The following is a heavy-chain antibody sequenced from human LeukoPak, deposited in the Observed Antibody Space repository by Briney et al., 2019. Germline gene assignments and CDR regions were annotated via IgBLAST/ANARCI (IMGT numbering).Heavy chain of an antibody. J-gene: IGHJ5*02. Sequence: GASVKVSCKASGYTFTGYYMHWVRQAPGQGLEWMGRINPNSGGTNYAQKFQGRVTMTRDTSISTAYMELSRLRSDDTAVYYCARDLPGKAQFDPWGQGTLVTVSS. CDR3: ARDLPGKAQFDP. V-gene: IGHV1-2*06. CDR2: INPNSGGT. CDR1: GYTFTGYY. D-gene: IGHD6-13*01.